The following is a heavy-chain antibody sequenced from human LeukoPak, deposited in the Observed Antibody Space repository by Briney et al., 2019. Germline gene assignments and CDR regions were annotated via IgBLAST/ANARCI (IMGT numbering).Heavy chain of an antibody. Sequence: SETLSLTCAVYGGSFSGYYWSWIRQPPGKGLEWIGEINHSGSTNYNPSLKSRVTISVDTSKNQFSLKLSSVTAADTAVYYCARRGRSGWFYWGQGTLVTVSS. CDR2: INHSGST. D-gene: IGHD6-19*01. CDR1: GGSFSGYY. V-gene: IGHV4-34*01. CDR3: ARRGRSGWFY. J-gene: IGHJ4*02.